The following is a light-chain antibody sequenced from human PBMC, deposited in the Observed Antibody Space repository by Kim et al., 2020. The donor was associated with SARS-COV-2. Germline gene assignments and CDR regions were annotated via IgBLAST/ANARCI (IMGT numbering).Light chain of an antibody. V-gene: IGKV3-20*01. CDR1: RSISGNY. CDR3: QQYGSAPDT. CDR2: GAT. J-gene: IGKJ2*01. Sequence: DIVMTQSPGTLSVSPGETVTLSCRASRSISGNYLAWFQQKPGQAPRFLIYGATSRATGIPDKFSGSGSGTDFALTISRLEPDDIAVYYCQQYGSAPDTFGPGTKLEI.